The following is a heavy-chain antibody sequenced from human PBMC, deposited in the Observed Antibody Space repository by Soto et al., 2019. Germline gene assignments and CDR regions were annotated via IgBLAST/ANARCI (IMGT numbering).Heavy chain of an antibody. V-gene: IGHV1-3*01. CDR1: GYTFTSYA. Sequence: ASVKVSCKASGYTFTSYAMHWVRQAPGQRLEWMGWINAGNGNTKYSQKFQGRVTITRDTSASTAYMELSSLRPEDTAVYYCASGFDCSSTSCYLHFYYGMDVWGQGTTVTVSS. CDR3: ASGFDCSSTSCYLHFYYGMDV. J-gene: IGHJ6*02. CDR2: INAGNGNT. D-gene: IGHD2-2*01.